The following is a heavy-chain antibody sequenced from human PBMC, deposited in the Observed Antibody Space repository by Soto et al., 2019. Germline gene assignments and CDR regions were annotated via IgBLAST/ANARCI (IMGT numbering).Heavy chain of an antibody. CDR2: TYYRSKWYN. V-gene: IGHV6-1*01. CDR3: ERTDVTMIVVAGDAFDI. D-gene: IGHD3-22*01. J-gene: IGHJ3*02. Sequence: PSQTLSLTCAISGDSFSSNSAAWNWIRRSPSRGLEWLGRTYYRSKWYNDDAVSVKSRITINPDTSKNQFSLQLNSVTPGDTAVYYCERTDVTMIVVAGDAFDIWGQGTMVTV. CDR1: GDSFSSNSAA.